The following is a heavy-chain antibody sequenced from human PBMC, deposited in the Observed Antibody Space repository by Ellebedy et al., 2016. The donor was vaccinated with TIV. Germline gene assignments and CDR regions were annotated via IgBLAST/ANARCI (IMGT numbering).Heavy chain of an antibody. J-gene: IGHJ6*02. V-gene: IGHV2-70*11. Sequence: SGPTLVKPRQTLTLTCTFSGFSLSTTGMCVSWIRQPPGRALEWLARLDWDDDKKYNISLRTRLSLSKDTSKNQVVLTMTNIDPVDTGTYYCARITSKMRGSSWGMDVWGHGTTVTVSS. D-gene: IGHD6-13*01. CDR2: LDWDDDK. CDR1: GFSLSTTGMC. CDR3: ARITSKMRGSSWGMDV.